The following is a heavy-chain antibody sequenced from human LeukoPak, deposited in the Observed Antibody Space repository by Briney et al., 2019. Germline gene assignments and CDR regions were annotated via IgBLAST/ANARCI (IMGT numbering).Heavy chain of an antibody. CDR1: GFTFSSYG. J-gene: IGHJ4*02. CDR3: AKDPSSSGWLGYFDY. CDR2: ISYDGSNK. Sequence: PGRSLRLSCAASGFTFSSYGMHWVRQAPGKGLEWVAVISYDGSNKYYADSVKGRFTISRDNSKNTLYLQMNSLRAEDTAVYYCAKDPSSSGWLGYFDYWGQGTLVTVSS. V-gene: IGHV3-30*18. D-gene: IGHD6-19*01.